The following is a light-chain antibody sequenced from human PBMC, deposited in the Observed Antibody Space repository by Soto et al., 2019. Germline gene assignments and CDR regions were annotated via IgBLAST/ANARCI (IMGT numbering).Light chain of an antibody. CDR3: QSYDTSLSGSRV. CDR1: SSNIGAGYD. V-gene: IGLV1-40*01. J-gene: IGLJ3*02. CDR2: ASF. Sequence: QSVLTQPPSVSGAPGQRVTISCTGSSSNIGAGYDVHWYQQLPGTAPKLLIYASFNRPSGVPERFSGSKSDTSASLAITGLQAEDEADYYCQSYDTSLSGSRVFGGGTQLTVL.